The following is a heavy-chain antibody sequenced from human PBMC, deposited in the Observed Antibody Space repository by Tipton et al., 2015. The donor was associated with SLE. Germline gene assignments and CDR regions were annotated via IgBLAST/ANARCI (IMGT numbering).Heavy chain of an antibody. D-gene: IGHD6-19*01. CDR3: ARAAAVAPSDNWFDP. CDR1: GGSISSSSYY. J-gene: IGHJ5*02. CDR2: IYYSGST. Sequence: TLSLTCAVSGGSISSSSYYWGWIRQPPGKGLEWIGSIYYSGSTYYNPSLKSRVTISVDTSKNQFSLKLSSVTAADTAVYYCARAAAVAPSDNWFDPWGQGTLVTVSS. V-gene: IGHV4-39*07.